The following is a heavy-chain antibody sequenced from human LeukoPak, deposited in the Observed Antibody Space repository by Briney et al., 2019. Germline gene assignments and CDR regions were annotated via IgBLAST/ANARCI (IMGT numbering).Heavy chain of an antibody. CDR2: INPSGGST. CDR3: AREDVVLVDAVRYYYYGMDV. D-gene: IGHD2-8*01. V-gene: IGHV1-46*01. CDR1: GYTFISYY. J-gene: IGHJ6*02. Sequence: ASVKVSCKASGYTFISYYVHWVRQSPGPGLEWMGIINPSGGSTSYARTFQDRVTMTRDTSTSTVYMELSSLKSEDTAVYYCAREDVVLVDAVRYYYYGMDVWGQGTTVTVSS.